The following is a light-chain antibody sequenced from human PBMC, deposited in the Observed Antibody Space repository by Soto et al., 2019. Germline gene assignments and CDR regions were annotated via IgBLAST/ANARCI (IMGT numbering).Light chain of an antibody. CDR2: AAS. V-gene: IGKV1-6*01. J-gene: IGKJ1*01. CDR1: QGIGND. Sequence: AIQMTQSPSSLSASVGDRFTVTCRASQGIGNDLGWYQQKPGKAPKLLIYAASSLQSGVPSRFSGSGSGTDFTLTISSLQPEDFATYYCQQFKDYVWTFGQGTKVDIK. CDR3: QQFKDYVWT.